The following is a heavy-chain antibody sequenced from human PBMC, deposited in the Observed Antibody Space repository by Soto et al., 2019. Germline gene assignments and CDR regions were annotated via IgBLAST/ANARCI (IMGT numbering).Heavy chain of an antibody. Sequence: QVQLVQSGAEVKKPGASVKVSCKASGYTFTSYGISWVRQAPGQGLEWMGWISAYNGNTNYAQKLQGRVTMTTDTSTSTASRERRGLRADDRAGYDCARDGDRGAAAVYWGQGTLVTVSS. J-gene: IGHJ4*02. CDR3: ARDGDRGAAAVY. D-gene: IGHD6-13*01. V-gene: IGHV1-18*01. CDR1: GYTFTSYG. CDR2: ISAYNGNT.